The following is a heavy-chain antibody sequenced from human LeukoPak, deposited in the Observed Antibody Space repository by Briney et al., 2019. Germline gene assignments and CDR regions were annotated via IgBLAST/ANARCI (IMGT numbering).Heavy chain of an antibody. CDR2: ISGSGGST. V-gene: IGHV3-23*01. CDR1: GFTFSSYA. J-gene: IGHJ4*02. CDR3: ANSIVGATKLSY. D-gene: IGHD1-26*01. Sequence: GGSLRLSCAASGFTFSSYAMSWVRQAPGKGLEWVSAISGSGGSTYYADSVKGRFTISRDNSKNTLYLQMNRLRAEDTAVYYCANSIVGATKLSYWGQGTLVTVSS.